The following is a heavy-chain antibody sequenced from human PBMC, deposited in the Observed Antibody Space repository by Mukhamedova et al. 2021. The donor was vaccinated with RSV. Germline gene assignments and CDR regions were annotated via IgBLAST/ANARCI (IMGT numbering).Heavy chain of an antibody. J-gene: IGHJ4*02. CDR2: INASGDRT. CDR1: GFTFSTYT. CDR3: AKALSASSYDY. D-gene: IGHD6-13*01. V-gene: IGHV3-23*01. Sequence: GFTFSTYTMGWVRQAPGKGLEWVSDINASGDRTFYADSVNGQFTISRDNSKNTLYLQMNSLRAEDTAVYYCAKALSASSYDYWGQ.